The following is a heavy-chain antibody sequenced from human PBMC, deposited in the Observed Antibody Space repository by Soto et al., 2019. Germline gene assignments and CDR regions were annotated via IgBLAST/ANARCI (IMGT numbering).Heavy chain of an antibody. CDR2: IYYSGST. V-gene: IGHV4-39*01. J-gene: IGHJ4*02. CDR3: ATRGGHYGDYVY. CDR1: GGSISSSCYY. Sequence: SETLSLTCTVSGGSISSSCYYWGWLRQPPGKGLEWIGSIYYSGSTYYTPSLKSRVTISVDTSKNQFSLKLSAVTAADTAVYYCATRGGHYGDYVYWGQGTLVTVSS. D-gene: IGHD4-17*01.